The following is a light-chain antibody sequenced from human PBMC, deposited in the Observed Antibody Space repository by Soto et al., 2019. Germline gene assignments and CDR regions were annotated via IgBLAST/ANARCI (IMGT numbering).Light chain of an antibody. V-gene: IGLV2-8*01. CDR3: SSYAGSNNWV. CDR1: SSDVGAYNY. CDR2: EVS. Sequence: QSALTQPPSASRSPGQSVTISCTGTSSDVGAYNYVSWYQQHPGKAPTVMIYEVSKRPSGVPDRFSGSKSGNTASLTVSGLQAEDEADYYCSSYAGSNNWVFGGGTKVTVL. J-gene: IGLJ3*02.